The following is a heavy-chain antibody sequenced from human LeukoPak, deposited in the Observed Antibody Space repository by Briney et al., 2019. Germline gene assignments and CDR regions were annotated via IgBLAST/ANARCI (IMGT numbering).Heavy chain of an antibody. V-gene: IGHV4-4*07. CDR3: ARDPIVGATLGLFDP. J-gene: IGHJ5*02. D-gene: IGHD1-26*01. Sequence: KPSETLSLTCTVSGGSISSYYWSWIRQPAGKGLEWIGRIYTSGSTNYNPSLKSRVTVSVDTSKNQFSLKLSSVTAADTAVYYCARDPIVGATLGLFDPWGQGTLVTVSS. CDR1: GGSISSYY. CDR2: IYTSGST.